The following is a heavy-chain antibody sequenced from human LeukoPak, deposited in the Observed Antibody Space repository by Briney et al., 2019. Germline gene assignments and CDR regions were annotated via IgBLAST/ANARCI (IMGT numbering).Heavy chain of an antibody. J-gene: IGHJ3*02. Sequence: GRSLRLSCAASGFTFSSYAMHWVRQAPGKGLEWVAVISYDGSNKYYADSVKGRFTISRDNSKNTLYLQMNSLRAEDTAVYYCARWYSSPDAFDIWGQGTMVTVSS. CDR1: GFTFSSYA. V-gene: IGHV3-30-3*01. CDR3: ARWYSSPDAFDI. CDR2: ISYDGSNK. D-gene: IGHD6-13*01.